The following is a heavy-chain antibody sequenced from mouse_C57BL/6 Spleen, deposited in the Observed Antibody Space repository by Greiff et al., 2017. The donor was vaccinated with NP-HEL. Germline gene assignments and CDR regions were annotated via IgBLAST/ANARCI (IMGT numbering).Heavy chain of an antibody. Sequence: EVKLMESGGDLVKPGGSLKLSCAASGFTFSSYGMSWVRQTPDKRLEWVATISSGGSYTYYPDSVKGRFTISRDNAKNTLYLQMSSLKSEDTAMYYCAEGGFAYWGQGTLVTVSA. CDR1: GFTFSSYG. V-gene: IGHV5-6*01. J-gene: IGHJ3*01. CDR2: ISSGGSYT. CDR3: AEGGFAY.